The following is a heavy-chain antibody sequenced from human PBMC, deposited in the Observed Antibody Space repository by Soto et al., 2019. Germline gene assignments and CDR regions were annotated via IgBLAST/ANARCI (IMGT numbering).Heavy chain of an antibody. D-gene: IGHD2-15*01. Sequence: QVQLQESGPGLVKPSQTLSLTCTVSGGSISSGGYYWSWIRQHPGKVLEWIGYIYYSGSTYYNPSLKNRVTISSHMSKNQVPLKLSSVTAADPAVYYCGRRVVVISYYYRIDEWGTGTTVTASS. J-gene: IGHJ6*04. CDR2: IYYSGST. CDR1: GGSISSGGYY. V-gene: IGHV4-31*03. CDR3: GRRVVVISYYYRIDE.